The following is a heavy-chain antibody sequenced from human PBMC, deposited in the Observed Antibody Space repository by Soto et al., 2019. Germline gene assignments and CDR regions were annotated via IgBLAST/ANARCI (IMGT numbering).Heavy chain of an antibody. D-gene: IGHD6-13*01. Sequence: PGESLKISCKGSGYSFTSYWIGWVRQMPGKGLEWMGIIYPGDSDTRYSPSFQGQVTISADKSISTAYLQGSSLKASDTAMYYCARTSAAGKYYYGMDVWGQGTTVTVSS. CDR3: ARTSAAGKYYYGMDV. CDR2: IYPGDSDT. J-gene: IGHJ6*02. V-gene: IGHV5-51*01. CDR1: GYSFTSYW.